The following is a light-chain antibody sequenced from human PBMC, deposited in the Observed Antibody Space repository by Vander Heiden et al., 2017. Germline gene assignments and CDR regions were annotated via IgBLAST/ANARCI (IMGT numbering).Light chain of an antibody. J-gene: IGKJ4*01. V-gene: IGKV3-11*01. CDR1: QSVGSY. Sequence: EIVLTQSPATLSLSPGERVTLSCRASQSVGSYLGWYQQKPGQFPRLLIYDASNRATGIPGRFSGSGSGTDFTLTISSLEPEDFAVYYCQQRSYWPLTFGGGTKVEIK. CDR2: DAS. CDR3: QQRSYWPLT.